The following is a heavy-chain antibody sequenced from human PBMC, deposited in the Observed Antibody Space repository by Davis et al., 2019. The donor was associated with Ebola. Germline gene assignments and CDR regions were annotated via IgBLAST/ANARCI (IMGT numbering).Heavy chain of an antibody. D-gene: IGHD4-23*01. CDR3: AKDVYGGNFAANYYYYMDV. CDR2: ISGSGGST. CDR1: GFTFSSYA. V-gene: IGHV3-23*01. J-gene: IGHJ6*03. Sequence: PGGSLRLSCAASGFTFSSYAMSWVRQAPGKGLEWVSAISGSGGSTYYADSVKGRFTISRDNSKNTLYLQMNSLRAEDTAVYYCAKDVYGGNFAANYYYYMDVWGKGTTVTDSS.